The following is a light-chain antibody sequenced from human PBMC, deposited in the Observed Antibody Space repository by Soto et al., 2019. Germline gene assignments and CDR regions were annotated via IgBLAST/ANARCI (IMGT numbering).Light chain of an antibody. CDR1: QSVGTY. Sequence: EIVMTQSPATLSVSPGERATLSCRASQSVGTYLAWYQQKPGQAPRRLIYGASTRAAGISPRFSGGGSGTEFTLTISSLQSEDFAVYYCQQYNDWPRTFGRGTKVGIK. CDR3: QQYNDWPRT. J-gene: IGKJ1*01. CDR2: GAS. V-gene: IGKV3-15*01.